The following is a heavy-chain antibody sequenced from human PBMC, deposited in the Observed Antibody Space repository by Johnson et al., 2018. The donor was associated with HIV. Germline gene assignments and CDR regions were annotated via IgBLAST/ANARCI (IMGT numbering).Heavy chain of an antibody. J-gene: IGHJ3*02. D-gene: IGHD6-13*01. CDR2: IHWHGGRT. Sequence: VPLVESGGGVVRPGGSLRLPCAASGFTFDDSGMNWVRQAPGHGLAWVPGIHWHGGRTGYADSVTGRFTISRDNAKNSLYLQMNSLRAEDTALYYCARLDEIAAAGTGDAFDIWGQGTMVTVSS. CDR1: GFTFDDSG. CDR3: ARLDEIAAAGTGDAFDI. V-gene: IGHV3-20*04.